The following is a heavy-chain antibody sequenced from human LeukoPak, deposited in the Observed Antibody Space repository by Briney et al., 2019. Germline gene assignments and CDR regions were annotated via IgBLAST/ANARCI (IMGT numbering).Heavy chain of an antibody. CDR1: AFTFSIYA. V-gene: IGHV3-23*01. D-gene: IGHD3-22*01. J-gene: IGHJ4*02. CDR2: ITSAGENT. Sequence: GGSLRLSCAASAFTFSIYAMSWVRQAPGKGLEWVSSITSAGENTFYTGSVKGRFTISRDNSRNTLYLQMNSLRAEDTAIYYCAKDRPNYYGSNGHYYRRDGDYWGQGTLVTVSS. CDR3: AKDRPNYYGSNGHYYRRDGDY.